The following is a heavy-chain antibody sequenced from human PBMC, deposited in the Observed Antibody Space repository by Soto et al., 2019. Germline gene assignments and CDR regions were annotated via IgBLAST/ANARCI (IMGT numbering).Heavy chain of an antibody. V-gene: IGHV4-31*03. J-gene: IGHJ4*02. Sequence: QVQLQESGPGLVKPSQTLSLTCTVSGGSISSGGYYWSWIRQHPGKGLEWIGYIYYSGSTYYNPSLKSRVTISVDTSKNQFSLKLSSVTAADTAVYYCARTHYDILTGYAYFDYWGQGTLVTVSS. CDR3: ARTHYDILTGYAYFDY. D-gene: IGHD3-9*01. CDR2: IYYSGST. CDR1: GGSISSGGYY.